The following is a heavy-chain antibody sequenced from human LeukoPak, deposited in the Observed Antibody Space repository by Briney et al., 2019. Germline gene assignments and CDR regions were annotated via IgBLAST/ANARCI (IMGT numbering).Heavy chain of an antibody. CDR3: AKQGYYYDSMGYYYYYYMDV. D-gene: IGHD3-22*01. CDR2: IYHSGST. J-gene: IGHJ6*03. V-gene: IGHV4-38-2*02. CDR1: GYSMSSGYY. Sequence: SETLSLTCTVSGYSMSSGYYWGWIRQPSGKGLEWIGSIYHSGSTYYNPSLKSRVTISVDTSKNQFSLKLSSVTAADTAVYYCAKQGYYYDSMGYYYYYYMDVWGKGTTVTVSS.